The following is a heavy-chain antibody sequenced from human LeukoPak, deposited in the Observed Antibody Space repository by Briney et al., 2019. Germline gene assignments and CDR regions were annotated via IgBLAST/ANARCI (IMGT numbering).Heavy chain of an antibody. J-gene: IGHJ4*02. Sequence: ASVKVSCKASGYTFTSYYMHWVRQGPGQGLEWMGIINPSGGSTSYAQKFQGRVTMTRDMSTSTVYMELSSLRSEDTAVYYCARDKGIAVAGNLGLDYWGQGTLVTVSS. V-gene: IGHV1-46*01. CDR3: ARDKGIAVAGNLGLDY. CDR1: GYTFTSYY. CDR2: INPSGGST. D-gene: IGHD6-19*01.